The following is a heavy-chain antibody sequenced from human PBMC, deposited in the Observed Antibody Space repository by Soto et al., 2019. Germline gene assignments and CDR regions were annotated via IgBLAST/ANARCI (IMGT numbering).Heavy chain of an antibody. CDR1: GFMLTRST. D-gene: IGHD3-9*01. CDR3: GRVGTGSSATLDS. CDR2: ITSASEYI. J-gene: IGHJ3*02. V-gene: IGHV3-21*01. Sequence: GGSLRLSCVASGFMLTRSTLNWVRQAPGKGREWVSSITSASEYIFYADSVTGRFTISRDNAKNSLYMQMISLRAEDTAVYYGGRVGTGSSATLDSWDPGTRVAVSS.